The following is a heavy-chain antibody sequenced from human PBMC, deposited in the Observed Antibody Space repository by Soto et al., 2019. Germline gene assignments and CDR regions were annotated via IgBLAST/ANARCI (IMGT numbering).Heavy chain of an antibody. CDR3: AKFSSYDILTGYLDY. CDR1: GFTFSSYA. CDR2: ISGSGGST. V-gene: IGHV3-23*01. D-gene: IGHD3-9*01. J-gene: IGHJ4*02. Sequence: PGGSLRLSCAASGFTFSSYAMSWVLQAPGKGLEWVSAISGSGGSTYYADSVKGRFTISRDNSKNTLYLQMNSLRAEDTAVYYCAKFSSYDILTGYLDYWGQGTLVTVSS.